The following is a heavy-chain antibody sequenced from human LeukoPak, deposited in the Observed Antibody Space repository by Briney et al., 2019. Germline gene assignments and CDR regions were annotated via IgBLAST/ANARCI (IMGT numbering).Heavy chain of an antibody. D-gene: IGHD3-16*02. CDR2: MYESGST. V-gene: IGHV4-30-4*01. J-gene: IGHJ3*02. CDR3: ARGPFYDYVWGSYRLTHAFDN. CDR1: GGSISSGEYC. Sequence: SEALSLTCTVSGGSISSGEYCWSWVRQPRGKGLEWIGYMYESGSTYYHPSLKSRVTISVDTSKNQFSLKLSSVTAADTAVYYCARGPFYDYVWGSYRLTHAFDNWGQGTMVTVSS.